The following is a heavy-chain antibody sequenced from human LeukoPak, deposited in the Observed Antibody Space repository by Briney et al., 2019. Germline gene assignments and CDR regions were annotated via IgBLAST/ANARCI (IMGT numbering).Heavy chain of an antibody. V-gene: IGHV4-59*01. CDR1: GGSISSYY. Sequence: PSETLSLTCTVSGGSISSYYWSWIRQPPGKGLEWIGYIYYSGSTNYNPSLKSRVTISVDTSKNQFSLKLSSVTAADTAVYYCARAVATTLSWFDPWGQETLVTVSS. CDR2: IYYSGST. CDR3: ARAVATTLSWFDP. D-gene: IGHD5-12*01. J-gene: IGHJ5*02.